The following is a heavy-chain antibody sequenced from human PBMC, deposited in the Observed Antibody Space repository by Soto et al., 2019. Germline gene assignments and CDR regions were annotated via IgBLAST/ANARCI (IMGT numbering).Heavy chain of an antibody. D-gene: IGHD3-22*01. J-gene: IGHJ3*02. CDR1: GYSFTSYW. Sequence: GESLKISCKGSGYSFTSYWISWVRQMPGKGLEWMWWIYPSDSYTNYSPSFQGHVTISADKSISTAYLQWSSLKASDTAMYYCARHVPIDYYYDSSGYYGAFDIWGQGTMVTVSS. V-gene: IGHV5-10-1*01. CDR3: ARHVPIDYYYDSSGYYGAFDI. CDR2: IYPSDSYT.